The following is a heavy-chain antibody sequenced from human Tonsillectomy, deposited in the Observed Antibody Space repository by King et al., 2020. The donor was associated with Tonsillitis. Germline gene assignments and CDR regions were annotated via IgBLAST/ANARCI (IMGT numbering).Heavy chain of an antibody. CDR3: AKVKGSIAAAGTPPYSYGMDV. Sequence: VQLVESGGGVVQPGRSLTLSCAASGFTFSSYDMHWVRQTPGKGLEWVAVISYDGSDKYYADSVKGRFTISRNNSKNTLYLQMNSLRAEDTAVFYCAKVKGSIAAAGTPPYSYGMDVWGQGTTVTVSS. J-gene: IGHJ6*02. CDR1: GFTFSSYD. D-gene: IGHD6-13*01. V-gene: IGHV3-30*18. CDR2: ISYDGSDK.